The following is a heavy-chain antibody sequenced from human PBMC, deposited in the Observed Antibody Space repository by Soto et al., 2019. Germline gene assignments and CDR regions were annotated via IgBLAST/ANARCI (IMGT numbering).Heavy chain of an antibody. V-gene: IGHV4-59*08. CDR1: GGSISSYY. J-gene: IGHJ4*02. CDR3: ARLYYDSSGSLFDY. Sequence: PSETLSLTCTVSGGSISSYYWSWIRQPPGKGLEWIGYIYYSGSTNYNPSLKSRVTISVDTSKNQFSLKLSSVTAADTAVYYCARLYYDSSGSLFDYWGQGTLVTVSS. D-gene: IGHD3-22*01. CDR2: IYYSGST.